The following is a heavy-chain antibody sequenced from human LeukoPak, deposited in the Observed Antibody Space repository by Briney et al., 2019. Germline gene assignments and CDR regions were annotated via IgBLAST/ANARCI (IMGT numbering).Heavy chain of an antibody. CDR2: INPNSGVT. Sequence: ASVKVSCKASGYTFTGYYIHWVRQAPGQGLEWMGWINPNSGVTHYPQKFQGRVTMTRDMSIRTAYMEVSSLRSDDTAVYYCARGQQWLEAFDYWGLGTLVTVSS. D-gene: IGHD6-19*01. V-gene: IGHV1-2*02. J-gene: IGHJ4*02. CDR3: ARGQQWLEAFDY. CDR1: GYTFTGYY.